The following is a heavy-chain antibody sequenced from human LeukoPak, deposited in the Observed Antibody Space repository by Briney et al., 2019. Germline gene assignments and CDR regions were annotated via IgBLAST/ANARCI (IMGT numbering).Heavy chain of an antibody. J-gene: IGHJ3*01. CDR1: GFTFSRYW. V-gene: IGHV3-74*01. CDR2: INTDGSRT. Sequence: GGSLRLSCAASGFTFSRYWMHWVRQAPGKGLVWVSRINTDGSRTTYADSVKGRFTISRDNSKNMLYLQLDSLRAEDTAVYYCARESGSQRAFDFWGQGTMVTVSS. D-gene: IGHD1-26*01. CDR3: ARESGSQRAFDF.